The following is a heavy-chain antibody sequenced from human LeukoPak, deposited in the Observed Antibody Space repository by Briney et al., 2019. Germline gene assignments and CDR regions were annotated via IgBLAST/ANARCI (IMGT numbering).Heavy chain of an antibody. CDR2: INPNSGGT. Sequence: GASVTVSCKASGYTFTGHYMHWVRQAPGQGPEWMGWINPNSGGTNYAQKFQGRVTMTRDTSISTAYMELSGLRSDDTAVYYCARCSTPHWIFDAFDIWGQGTMVTVSS. D-gene: IGHD1-1*01. V-gene: IGHV1-2*02. CDR1: GYTFTGHY. J-gene: IGHJ3*02. CDR3: ARCSTPHWIFDAFDI.